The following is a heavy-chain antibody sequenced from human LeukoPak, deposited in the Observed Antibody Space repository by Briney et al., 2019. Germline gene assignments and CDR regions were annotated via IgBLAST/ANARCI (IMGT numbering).Heavy chain of an antibody. D-gene: IGHD6-19*01. V-gene: IGHV3-21*01. CDR2: ISSSSSYI. J-gene: IGHJ4*02. Sequence: GGSLRLSCAASGFTFSSYSMTWVRQAPGKGLEWVSSISSSSSYIYYADSVKGRFTISRDNAKNSLYLQMNSLRAEDTAVYYCAREYSSGYFDYWGQGTLVTVSS. CDR1: GFTFSSYS. CDR3: AREYSSGYFDY.